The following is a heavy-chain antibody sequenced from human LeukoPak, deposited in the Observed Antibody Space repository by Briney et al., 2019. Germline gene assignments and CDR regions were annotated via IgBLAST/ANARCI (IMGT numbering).Heavy chain of an antibody. D-gene: IGHD3-3*01. Sequence: GGSLRLSCAASGSTLSTDMHWVRQAPGKGLEWVAFIRYDGSNKYYADSVKGRFTISRDNSKNTLYLQMNSLRTEDTAVYYCAKAPPDSYFDYWGQGTLVTVSS. V-gene: IGHV3-30*02. CDR3: AKAPPDSYFDY. CDR1: GSTLSTD. J-gene: IGHJ4*02. CDR2: IRYDGSNK.